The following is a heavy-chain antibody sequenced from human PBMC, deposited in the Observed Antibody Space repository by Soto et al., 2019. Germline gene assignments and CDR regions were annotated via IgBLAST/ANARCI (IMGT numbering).Heavy chain of an antibody. J-gene: IGHJ6*02. CDR1: GYTFTSYG. D-gene: IGHD3-22*01. CDR3: ARDLRLTDSSGYVKYYYGMDV. CDR2: ISAYNGNT. V-gene: IGHV1-18*01. Sequence: ASVKVSCKASGYTFTSYGISWVRQAPGQGLEWMGWISAYNGNTNYAQKLQGRVTMTTDTSTSTAYMELRSLRSDDTAVYYCARDLRLTDSSGYVKYYYGMDVWGQGTTVTVSS.